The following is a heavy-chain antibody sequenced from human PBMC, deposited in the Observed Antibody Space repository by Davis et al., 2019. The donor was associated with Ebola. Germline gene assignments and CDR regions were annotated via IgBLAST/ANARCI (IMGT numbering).Heavy chain of an antibody. D-gene: IGHD6-19*01. V-gene: IGHV1-18*04. CDR3: ARLSSGWLFDY. Sequence: ASVKVSCKGSGYSFTSYGISWVRQAPGQGLEWMGWISAYNGNTNYAQKLQGRVTMTTDTSTSTAYMELRSLRSDDTAVYYCARLSSGWLFDYWGQGTLVTVSS. J-gene: IGHJ4*02. CDR1: GYSFTSYG. CDR2: ISAYNGNT.